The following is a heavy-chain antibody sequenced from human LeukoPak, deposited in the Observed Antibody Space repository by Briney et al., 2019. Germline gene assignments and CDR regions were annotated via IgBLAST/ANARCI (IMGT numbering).Heavy chain of an antibody. Sequence: SETLSLTCAVYGGSFSGYYWSWIRQPPGKGLEWIGEINHSGSTNYNPSLKSQVTISVDTSKNQFSLKLSSVTAADTAVYYCARESGYQYNWGQGTLVTVSS. V-gene: IGHV4-34*01. CDR3: ARESGYQYN. J-gene: IGHJ4*02. D-gene: IGHD2-2*01. CDR1: GGSFSGYY. CDR2: INHSGST.